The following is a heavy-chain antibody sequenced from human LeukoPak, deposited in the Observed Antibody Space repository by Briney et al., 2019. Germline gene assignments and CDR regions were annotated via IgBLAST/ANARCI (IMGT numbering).Heavy chain of an antibody. D-gene: IGHD3-16*02. CDR2: ISSSSYI. J-gene: IGHJ3*02. Sequence: GGSLRLSCAASGFTFSSYSMNWVRQAPGKGLEWVSSISSSSYIYYADSVKGRFTISRDNAKNSLYLQMNSLRAEDTAVYYCASLSASFAFDIWGRGTMVTVSS. CDR1: GFTFSSYS. CDR3: ASLSASFAFDI. V-gene: IGHV3-21*01.